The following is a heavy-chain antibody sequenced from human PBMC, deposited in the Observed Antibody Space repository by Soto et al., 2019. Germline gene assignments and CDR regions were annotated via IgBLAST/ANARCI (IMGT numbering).Heavy chain of an antibody. Sequence: GGSLRLSCAASGFTFSRYGMHWVRQAPGKGLEWVSAISGSGGSTYYADSVKGRFTISRDNSKNTLYLQMNSLRAEDTAVYYCAKAPYSSGWYSDYWGQGTLVTVSS. V-gene: IGHV3-23*01. CDR2: ISGSGGST. J-gene: IGHJ4*02. CDR3: AKAPYSSGWYSDY. CDR1: GFTFSRYG. D-gene: IGHD6-19*01.